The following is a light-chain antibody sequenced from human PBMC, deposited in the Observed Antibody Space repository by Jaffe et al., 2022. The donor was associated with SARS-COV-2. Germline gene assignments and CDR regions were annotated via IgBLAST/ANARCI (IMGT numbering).Light chain of an antibody. J-gene: IGKJ2*01. CDR1: QSVSIW. CDR3: QQYRSYSPFT. CDR2: KAS. Sequence: DIQMTQSPSTLSASVGDRVTITCRASQSVSIWLAWYQQKPGKAPKLLIYKASSLESGVPSRFSGSGSGTEFTLTISSLQPDDFAIYFCQQYRSYSPFTFGQGTKLEIK. V-gene: IGKV1-5*03.